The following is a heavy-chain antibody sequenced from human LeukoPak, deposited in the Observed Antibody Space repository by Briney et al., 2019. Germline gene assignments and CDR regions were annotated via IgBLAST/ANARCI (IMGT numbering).Heavy chain of an antibody. CDR2: IYHSGST. J-gene: IGHJ4*02. CDR1: GGSISSSNW. Sequence: SGTLSLTCAVSGGSISSSNWWSWIRQPPGKGLEWIGEIYHSGSTNYNPSLKSRVTISVDKSKTQFSLKLSSVTAADTAVYYCARENVDTAREFDYWGQGTLVTVSS. V-gene: IGHV4-4*02. D-gene: IGHD5-18*01. CDR3: ARENVDTAREFDY.